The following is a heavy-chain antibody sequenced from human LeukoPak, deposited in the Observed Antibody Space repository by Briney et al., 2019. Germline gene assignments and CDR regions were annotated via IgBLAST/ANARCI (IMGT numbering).Heavy chain of an antibody. D-gene: IGHD6-6*01. V-gene: IGHV3-7*01. CDR3: AREGIGSSAAGFDY. Sequence: PGGSLRLSCAASGFTFSSYWMSWVRQAPGKGLEWVANIKQDGSEKYYVDSVKGRFTISRDNAKNSLYLQMNSLRAEDTAVYYCAREGIGSSAAGFDYWGQGTLVTVSS. CDR1: GFTFSSYW. CDR2: IKQDGSEK. J-gene: IGHJ4*02.